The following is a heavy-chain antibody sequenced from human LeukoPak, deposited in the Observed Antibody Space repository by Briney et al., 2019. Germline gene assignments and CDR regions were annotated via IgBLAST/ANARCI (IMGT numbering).Heavy chain of an antibody. CDR2: IYTSGST. D-gene: IGHD3-22*01. J-gene: IGHJ4*02. CDR3: ARVGTYYYDSSGEIDY. Sequence: SETLSLTCTVSGGSISSGSYYWSWIRQPAGKGLEWIGRIYTSGSTNYNPSLKSRVTMSVDTSKNQFSLKLSSVTAADTAVYYCARVGTYYYDSSGEIDYWGQGTLVTVSS. CDR1: GGSISSGSYY. V-gene: IGHV4-61*02.